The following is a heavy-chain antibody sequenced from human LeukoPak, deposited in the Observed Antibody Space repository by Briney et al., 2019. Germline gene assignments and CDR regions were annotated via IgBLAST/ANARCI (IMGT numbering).Heavy chain of an antibody. J-gene: IGHJ4*02. CDR2: ISYDGSNK. CDR1: GFTFSNYA. V-gene: IGHV3-30*04. D-gene: IGHD6-19*01. Sequence: GGSLRLSCAASGFTFSNYATHWVRQAPGKGLEWVAFISYDGSNKYYADSVKGRFTVSRDNSKNTLYLLMSSLRGEDTAVYYCARDSGYSSGWFFDYWGQGTLVTVSS. CDR3: ARDSGYSSGWFFDY.